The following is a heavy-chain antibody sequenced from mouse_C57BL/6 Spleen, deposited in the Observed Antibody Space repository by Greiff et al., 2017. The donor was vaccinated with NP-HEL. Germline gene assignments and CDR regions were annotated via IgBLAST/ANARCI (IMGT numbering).Heavy chain of an antibody. CDR3: ARYDYDDYAMDY. D-gene: IGHD2-4*01. Sequence: QVHVKQSGAELVKPGASVKMSCKASGYTFTTYPIEWMKQNHGKSLEWIGNFHPYNDDTKYNEKFKGKATLTVEKSSSTVYLELSRLTSDDSAVYYCARYDYDDYAMDYWGQGTSVTVSS. V-gene: IGHV1-47*01. J-gene: IGHJ4*01. CDR2: FHPYNDDT. CDR1: GYTFTTYP.